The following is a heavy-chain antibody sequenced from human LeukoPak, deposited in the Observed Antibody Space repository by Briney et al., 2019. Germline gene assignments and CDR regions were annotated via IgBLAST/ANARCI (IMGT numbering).Heavy chain of an antibody. V-gene: IGHV4-34*01. Sequence: SDTLSLTCAVYGGSFSGYYWSWIRQPPGKGLECIGEINHSGSTNYNPSLKSRVTISVDTSKNQFSLKLSSVTAADTAVFYCARVSSSWLNAFDIWGQGTMVTVSS. J-gene: IGHJ3*02. CDR1: GGSFSGYY. D-gene: IGHD6-13*01. CDR3: ARVSSSWLNAFDI. CDR2: INHSGST.